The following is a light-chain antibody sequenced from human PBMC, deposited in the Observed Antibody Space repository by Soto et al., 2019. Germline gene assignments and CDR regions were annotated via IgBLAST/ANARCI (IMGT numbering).Light chain of an antibody. CDR1: QSVSSN. CDR2: GAS. J-gene: IGKJ1*01. CDR3: QQYNNWRPQT. Sequence: EIVMTQSPATLSVSPGVRATLSCRASQSVSSNLAWYQQKPGQAPRLLIYGASTRATGIPARFSGSGSGTEFTLTISSLQSEDFAVYYCQQYNNWRPQTFGQGTKVEIK. V-gene: IGKV3-15*01.